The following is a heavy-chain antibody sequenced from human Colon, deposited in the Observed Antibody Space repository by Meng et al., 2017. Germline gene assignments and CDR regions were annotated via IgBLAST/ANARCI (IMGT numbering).Heavy chain of an antibody. CDR3: ARDHGYSYGLPLDY. Sequence: QVQLQQSGPGLVKPSQTLSLTCVISGDSVSSNTAAWNWIRQSPSRGLEWLGRTNYRSKWYNEYAVSVKSRMTFNADTSKNQVSLQVNSVTPEDTAVYYCARDHGYSYGLPLDYWGQGIQVTVSS. D-gene: IGHD5-18*01. CDR2: TNYRSKWYN. J-gene: IGHJ4*02. V-gene: IGHV6-1*01. CDR1: GDSVSSNTAA.